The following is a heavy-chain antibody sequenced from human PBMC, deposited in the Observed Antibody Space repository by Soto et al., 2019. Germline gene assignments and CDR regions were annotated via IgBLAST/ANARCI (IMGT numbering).Heavy chain of an antibody. CDR1: GVTVSSNY. CDR2: IYSGGST. CDR3: ARRVYICGGGEFDD. D-gene: IGHD5-18*01. J-gene: IGHJ4*02. Sequence: EVQLVESGGGLVQPGGSLRLSCAASGVTVSSNYMSWVRQAPGKGLEWVSVIYSGGSTYYADSVKGRFTISRDNSKSTLDLQMNSLRAGEAAVYYCARRVYICGGGEFDDWGQGTLVTVSS. V-gene: IGHV3-66*04.